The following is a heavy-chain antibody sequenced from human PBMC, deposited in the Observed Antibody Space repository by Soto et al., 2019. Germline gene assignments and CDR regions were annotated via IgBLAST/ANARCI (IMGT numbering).Heavy chain of an antibody. J-gene: IGHJ6*02. CDR1: GFSLSTSGVG. V-gene: IGHV2-5*01. Sequence: SGPTLVNPTQTLTLTCTFSGFSLSTSGVGVGWIRQPPGKALEWLALIYWNDDKRYSPSLKSRLTITKDTSKNQVVLTMTNMDPVDTATYYCAHSTYDILTGYPKLYYGMDVWGQGTTVTVSS. CDR3: AHSTYDILTGYPKLYYGMDV. D-gene: IGHD3-9*01. CDR2: IYWNDDK.